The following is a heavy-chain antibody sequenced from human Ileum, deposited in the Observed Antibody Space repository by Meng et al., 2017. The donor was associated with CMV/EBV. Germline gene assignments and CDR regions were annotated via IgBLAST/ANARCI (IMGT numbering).Heavy chain of an antibody. J-gene: IGHJ6*02. D-gene: IGHD2-2*02. CDR1: GFTFSSYA. Sequence: GESLKISCAASGFTFSSYAMSWVRQAPGKGLEWVSVIYSGGSSTYYADSVKGRFTISRDNSKNTLYLQMNSLRAEDTAVYYCARSCSSYSCYTVVGYYGLDVWGQGTTVTVSS. V-gene: IGHV3-23*03. CDR3: ARSCSSYSCYTVVGYYGLDV. CDR2: IYSGGSST.